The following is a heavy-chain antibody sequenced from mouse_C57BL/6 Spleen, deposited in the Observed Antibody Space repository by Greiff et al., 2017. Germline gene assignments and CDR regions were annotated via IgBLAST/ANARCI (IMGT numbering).Heavy chain of an antibody. CDR2: ISGGGGNT. J-gene: IGHJ2*01. Sequence: EVNVVESGGGLVKPGGSLKLSCAASGFTFSSYTMSWVRQTPEKRLEWVATISGGGGNTYYPDSVKGRFTISRDNAKNTLYLQMSSLRSEDTALYYCASPLYYDYAFTYWGQGTTLTVAS. D-gene: IGHD2-4*01. V-gene: IGHV5-9*01. CDR3: ASPLYYDYAFTY. CDR1: GFTFSSYT.